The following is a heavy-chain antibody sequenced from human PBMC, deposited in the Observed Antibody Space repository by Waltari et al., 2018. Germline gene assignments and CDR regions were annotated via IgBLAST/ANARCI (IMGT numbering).Heavy chain of an antibody. D-gene: IGHD2-8*01. V-gene: IGHV3-30*02. CDR2: MTYDGDKK. J-gene: IGHJ5*02. CDR1: GFTFSNYG. Sequence: QVQLVESGGGVVQPGGSLRLSCVASGFTFSNYGMHWVGQAPGKGLEWGGFMTYDGDKKYYGASMKGRFTISRDTSKNTLSLEMNTLRTDDTAVYYCARGNGYCISGVCKRWVDAWGQGILVTVSS. CDR3: ARGNGYCISGVCKRWVDA.